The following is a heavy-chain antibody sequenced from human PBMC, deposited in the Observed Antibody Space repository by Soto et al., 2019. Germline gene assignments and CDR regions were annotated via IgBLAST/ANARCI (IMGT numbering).Heavy chain of an antibody. CDR3: GRARITMVRGVIRVDY. D-gene: IGHD3-10*01. J-gene: IGHJ4*02. Sequence: APVKVSCKASGYTFTSYDINWVRQATGQGLEWMGWMNPNSGNTGYAQKFQGRVTMTRNTSISTAYMELSSLRSEDTAVYYCGRARITMVRGVIRVDYWGQGTLVTVSS. CDR2: MNPNSGNT. V-gene: IGHV1-8*01. CDR1: GYTFTSYD.